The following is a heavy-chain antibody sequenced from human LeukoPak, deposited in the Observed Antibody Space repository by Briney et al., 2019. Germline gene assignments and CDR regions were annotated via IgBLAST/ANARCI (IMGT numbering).Heavy chain of an antibody. CDR2: ITSIGGST. Sequence: GGALRLSCSASGFTFSSYIMHWVRQAPGKGLEYVSAITSIGGSTYYADSVKGRFTISRDNSKNTLSLQMSSLRPEETAVYYCVKDDSYYYGSGSSNDWGQGTLVTVSS. V-gene: IGHV3-64D*06. D-gene: IGHD3-10*01. CDR3: VKDDSYYYGSGSSND. CDR1: GFTFSSYI. J-gene: IGHJ4*02.